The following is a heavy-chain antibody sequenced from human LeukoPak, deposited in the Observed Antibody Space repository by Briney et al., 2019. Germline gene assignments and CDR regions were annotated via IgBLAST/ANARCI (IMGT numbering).Heavy chain of an antibody. CDR2: INEDGSVE. Sequence: GGSLRLSCAASGFIFSNYYMSWVRQAPGKGLEWVANINEDGSVEYYVDSVKGRFTISRDNPKNSLYLLMNNLRAEDTAVYYCARTLVDYWGRGALVTVSS. CDR1: GFIFSNYY. J-gene: IGHJ4*02. V-gene: IGHV3-7*01. CDR3: ARTLVDY.